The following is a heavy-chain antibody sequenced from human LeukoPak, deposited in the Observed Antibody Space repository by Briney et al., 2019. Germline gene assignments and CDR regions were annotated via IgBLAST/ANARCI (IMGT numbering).Heavy chain of an antibody. V-gene: IGHV4-59*08. CDR3: ARHPSGWYGIAGNYYYGMDV. CDR2: IYYSGST. CDR1: GGSISSYY. D-gene: IGHD6-19*01. Sequence: SETLSLTCTVSGGSISSYYWSWIRQPPGKGLEWIGYIYYSGSTNYNPSLKSRVTISVDTSKNQFSLKLSSVTAADTAVYYCARHPSGWYGIAGNYYYGMDVWGQGTTVTVSS. J-gene: IGHJ6*02.